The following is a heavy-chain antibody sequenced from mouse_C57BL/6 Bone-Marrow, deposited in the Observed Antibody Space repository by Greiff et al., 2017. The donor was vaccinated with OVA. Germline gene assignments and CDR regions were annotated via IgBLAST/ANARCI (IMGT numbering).Heavy chain of an antibody. CDR1: GYTFTSYW. D-gene: IGHD2-4*01. CDR2: IDPSDSET. V-gene: IGHV1-52*01. Sequence: QVQLQQPGAELVRPGSSVKLSCKASGYTFTSYWMHWVKQRPIQGLEWIGNIDPSDSETHYNQKFKDKATLTVDKSSSTAYMQLSILTSEDSAVYYCARLYDYDLNYWYFDVWGTGTTVTVSS. J-gene: IGHJ1*03. CDR3: ARLYDYDLNYWYFDV.